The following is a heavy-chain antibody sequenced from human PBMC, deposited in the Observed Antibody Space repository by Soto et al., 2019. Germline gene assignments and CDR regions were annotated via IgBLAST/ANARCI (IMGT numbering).Heavy chain of an antibody. CDR3: ARVRSESSGYYLKVVPFDY. CDR1: GYPFTRYG. CDR2: ISAYNGNT. Sequence: VKVSCKASGYPFTRYGISGVRQAPGQGLEWMGWISAYNGNTNYAQKLQGRVTMTTDTSTSTAYMELRSLRSDDTAVYYCARVRSESSGYYLKVVPFDYWGQGTLVTVSS. J-gene: IGHJ4*02. V-gene: IGHV1-18*04. D-gene: IGHD3-22*01.